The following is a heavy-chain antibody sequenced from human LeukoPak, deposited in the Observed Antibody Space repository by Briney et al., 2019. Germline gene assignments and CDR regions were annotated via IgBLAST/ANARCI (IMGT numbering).Heavy chain of an antibody. CDR1: GYSFTNYW. CDR3: AKGGDGRDFLLY. J-gene: IGHJ4*02. D-gene: IGHD5-24*01. Sequence: GESLKISCKGSGYSFTNYWIGWVRQMPGKGLEWMGITYPRDSRTTYSPSFQGQATISADRSISTAYIQWSSLKASDTAMYYCAKGGDGRDFLLYWGQGSLVSVSS. CDR2: TYPRDSRT. V-gene: IGHV5-51*01.